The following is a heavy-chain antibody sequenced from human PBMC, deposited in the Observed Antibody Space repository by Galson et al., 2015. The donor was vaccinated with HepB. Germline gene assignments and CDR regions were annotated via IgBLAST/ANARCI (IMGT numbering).Heavy chain of an antibody. J-gene: IGHJ4*02. D-gene: IGHD1-1*01. CDR3: VHNWNLFDY. Sequence: SLRLSCAASGFTFSDHHMDWVRQAPGKGLEWVGRTRNKAESYITEYAASVKGRFTISRDDSKDSLYLQMNSLRAGDTAVYYCVHNWNLFDYWGQGTLVAVSS. CDR1: GFTFSDHH. CDR2: TRNKAESYIT. V-gene: IGHV3-72*01.